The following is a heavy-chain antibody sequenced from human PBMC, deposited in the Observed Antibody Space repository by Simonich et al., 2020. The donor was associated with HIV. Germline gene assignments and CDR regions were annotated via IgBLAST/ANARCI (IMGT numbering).Heavy chain of an antibody. CDR2: INHDRMT. J-gene: IGHJ5*02. D-gene: IGHD3-10*01. CDR3: ARHVSNYYGSGTYYKRGVWLDP. Sequence: QVQLQQWGAGLLKPSETLSLTCAVYGGSFSGYYWSWIRQPPGKGLEWIGEINHDRMTNYNPPLKSRVLRVVATSKNQFSRKRSSVTAADTAVYYCARHVSNYYGSGTYYKRGVWLDPWGQGTLVTVSS. CDR1: GGSFSGYY. V-gene: IGHV4-34*01.